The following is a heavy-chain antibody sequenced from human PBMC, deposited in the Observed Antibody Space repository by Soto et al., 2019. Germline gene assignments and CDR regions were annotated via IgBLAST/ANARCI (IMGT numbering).Heavy chain of an antibody. D-gene: IGHD5-18*01. J-gene: IGHJ1*01. CDR3: ARYVRIQQISQSYQF. Sequence: EVQLVESGGALVQPGGSLRLSCAASGFPFTVFWMSWVRRVPGKGLEWLANINQGDSETYYVDSVKGRFTISRDNAANLVYLEMNSLRAEDTAVYYCARYVRIQQISQSYQFWGQGTLVTVSS. CDR1: GFPFTVFW. V-gene: IGHV3-7*01. CDR2: INQGDSET.